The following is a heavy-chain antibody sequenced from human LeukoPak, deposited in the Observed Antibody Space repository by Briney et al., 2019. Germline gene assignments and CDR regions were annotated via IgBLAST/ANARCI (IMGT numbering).Heavy chain of an antibody. CDR3: ARGRGIVVVPAARWFDP. CDR1: GYTFTSYD. V-gene: IGHV1-8*01. D-gene: IGHD2-2*01. CDR2: MNPNSGNT. J-gene: IGHJ5*02. Sequence: ASVKVSCKASGYTFTSYDINWVRQATGQGLEWMGWMNPNSGNTGYAQKFQGRVTMTRNTSISTAYMELSSLRSEDTAVYHCARGRGIVVVPAARWFDPWGQGTLVTVSS.